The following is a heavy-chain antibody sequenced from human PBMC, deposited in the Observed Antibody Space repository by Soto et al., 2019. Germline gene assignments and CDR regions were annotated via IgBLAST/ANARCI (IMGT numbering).Heavy chain of an antibody. Sequence: QVQLVQSGAEVKKPGASVKVSCKASVYTFTSYGISWVRQAPGQGLDWMGWIRDYNGNTNYAQKLRGRVTMTTDTTTSTAYMELRSLRYDDTAVYYCARDEEMTPDSGGQGTLVTVSS. CDR2: IRDYNGNT. CDR1: VYTFTSYG. J-gene: IGHJ4*02. V-gene: IGHV1-18*01. CDR3: ARDEEMTPDS.